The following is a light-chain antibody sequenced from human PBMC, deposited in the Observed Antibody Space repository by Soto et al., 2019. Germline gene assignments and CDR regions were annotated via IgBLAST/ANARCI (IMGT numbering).Light chain of an antibody. CDR1: QTISSW. CDR3: QYYNSYLEA. V-gene: IGKV1-5*03. CDR2: KAS. J-gene: IGKJ1*01. Sequence: DIQMTQSPSTLSGSVGDRVTITCRASQTISSWLAWYQQKPGKAPKLLIYKASTLKSGVPSRFSGSGSGTEFTLTISSLQPDDFATYYCQYYNSYLEAFGQGTKVELK.